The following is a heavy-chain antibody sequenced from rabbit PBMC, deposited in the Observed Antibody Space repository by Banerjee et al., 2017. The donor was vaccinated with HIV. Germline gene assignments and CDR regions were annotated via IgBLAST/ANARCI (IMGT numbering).Heavy chain of an antibody. CDR2: IYTGSSDRT. Sequence: QEQLEESGGDLVKPEGSLTLTCTASGFSFSSSYWICWVRQAPGKGLEWIACIYTGSSDRTYYATWAKGRFTISKTSSTTVTLQMTSLTVADTATYFCARSAGVIGWNFDLRGQGTLVTVS. CDR1: GFSFSSSYW. J-gene: IGHJ3*01. D-gene: IGHD4-2*01. CDR3: ARSAGVIGWNFDL. V-gene: IGHV1S45*01.